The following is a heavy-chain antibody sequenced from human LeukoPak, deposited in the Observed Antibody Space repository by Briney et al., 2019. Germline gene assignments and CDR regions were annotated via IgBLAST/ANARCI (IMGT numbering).Heavy chain of an antibody. J-gene: IGHJ5*02. Sequence: SSETLSLTCVVYGGSFSTYYWSWIRQPPGKGLEWIGEIGHSGSTNYNPSLKSRVTISLDTSKNQFSLKLSSVTAADTAVYYCASGGLYYWFDPWGQGTLVTVSS. CDR1: GGSFSTYY. V-gene: IGHV4-34*01. CDR2: IGHSGST. CDR3: ASGGLYYWFDP. D-gene: IGHD2-21*01.